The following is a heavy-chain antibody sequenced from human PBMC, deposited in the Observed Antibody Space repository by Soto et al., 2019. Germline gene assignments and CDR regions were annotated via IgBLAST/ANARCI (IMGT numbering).Heavy chain of an antibody. Sequence: QVQLVQSGAEVKKPGSSVKVSCKASGGTFSSYAISWVRQAPGQGLEWMGGIIPIFGTANYAQKFQGRVTITADKSTSTAYMELSSLRSEDAAVYYCASTVNYYDSSGHPAWGQGTLVTVSS. CDR2: IIPIFGTA. D-gene: IGHD3-22*01. CDR1: GGTFSSYA. J-gene: IGHJ5*02. CDR3: ASTVNYYDSSGHPA. V-gene: IGHV1-69*06.